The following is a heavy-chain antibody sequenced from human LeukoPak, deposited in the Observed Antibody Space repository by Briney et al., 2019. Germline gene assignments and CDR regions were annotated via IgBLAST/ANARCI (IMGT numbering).Heavy chain of an antibody. J-gene: IGHJ6*03. V-gene: IGHV4-59*11. CDR3: ARVRRQELGYYYYYMDV. Sequence: PSETLSLTCTVSGGSISSHYWSWIRQPPGKGLDWIGFIYYSGSTNYNPSLKSRVTISVDTSKNQFSLKLSSVTAADTAVYYCARVRRQELGYYYYYMDVWGKGTTVTVSS. CDR2: IYYSGST. CDR1: GGSISSHY. D-gene: IGHD3-10*01.